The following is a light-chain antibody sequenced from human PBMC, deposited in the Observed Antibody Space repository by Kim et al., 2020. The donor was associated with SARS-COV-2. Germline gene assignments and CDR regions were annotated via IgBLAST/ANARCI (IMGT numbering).Light chain of an antibody. Sequence: QLVLTQSPSASASLGASVELTCTLSSGHSSNAIAWHQQQPERGPRYLMKLNSDGSHSKGDGIPDRFSGSSSGAERYLTISSLQSEDEADYYCQTWGTGIHVFGGGTQLTVL. CDR2: LNSDGSH. J-gene: IGLJ3*02. V-gene: IGLV4-69*01. CDR3: QTWGTGIHV. CDR1: SGHSSNA.